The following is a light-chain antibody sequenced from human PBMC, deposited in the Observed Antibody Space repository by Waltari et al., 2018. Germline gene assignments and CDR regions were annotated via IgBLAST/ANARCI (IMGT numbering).Light chain of an antibody. Sequence: DIVMTQSPDSLAVSLGEGVPINCRSRQNLLYNSDNKNYLAWFQQKPGQPPKLLIYWASTRESGVPDRFSGSGSGTEFTLTISSLQAADVAVYYCQQCYSTPYTFGQGTKLEIK. J-gene: IGKJ2*01. CDR2: WAS. CDR3: QQCYSTPYT. CDR1: QNLLYNSDNKNY. V-gene: IGKV4-1*01.